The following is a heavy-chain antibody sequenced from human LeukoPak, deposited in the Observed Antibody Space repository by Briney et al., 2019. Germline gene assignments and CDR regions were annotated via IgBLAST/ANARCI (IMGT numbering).Heavy chain of an antibody. CDR3: ARGTLVRGVIRTVDY. Sequence: GGSLRFSCAASGFTFSSYWMSWVRQAPGKGLEWVANIKQDGSEKYYVDSVKGRFTISRDNAKNSLSLQMNGLRAEDTAVYYCARGTLVRGVIRTVDYWGQGTLVTVSS. CDR1: GFTFSSYW. J-gene: IGHJ4*02. V-gene: IGHV3-7*01. D-gene: IGHD3-10*01. CDR2: IKQDGSEK.